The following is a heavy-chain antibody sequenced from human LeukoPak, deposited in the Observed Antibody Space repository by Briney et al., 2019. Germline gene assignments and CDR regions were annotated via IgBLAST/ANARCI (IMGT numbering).Heavy chain of an antibody. J-gene: IGHJ4*02. CDR1: GGSISSGDYY. CDR3: ARDGITMVRD. D-gene: IGHD3-10*01. V-gene: IGHV4-30-4*01. Sequence: SVTLSLTCTVSGGSISSGDYYWSCIRQPPGKGLEWIGYIYYSGSTYYNPSLKSRVTISVDTSKNQFSLKLSSVTAADTAVYYCARDGITMVRDWGQGTLVTVSS. CDR2: IYYSGST.